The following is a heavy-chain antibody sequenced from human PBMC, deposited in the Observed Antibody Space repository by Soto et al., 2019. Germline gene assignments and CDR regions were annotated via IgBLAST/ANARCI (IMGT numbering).Heavy chain of an antibody. CDR3: ARDQGYRDFFTVSHYYYHMDV. J-gene: IGHJ6*01. V-gene: IGHV4-30-4*01. D-gene: IGHD2-15*01. CDR1: GGSIDSTNYY. Sequence: PSETLSLTCSVSGGSIDSTNYYWTWIRQLPGKGPEWIGNIYYTGTTFYNPSLKSRLTISMDTSRNQFSLQLTSVTAADTAVYFCARDQGYRDFFTVSHYYYHMDVWGQGTTVTVSS. CDR2: IYYTGTT.